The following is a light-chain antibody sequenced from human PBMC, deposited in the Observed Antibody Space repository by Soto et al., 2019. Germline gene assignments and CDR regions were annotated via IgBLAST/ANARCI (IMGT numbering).Light chain of an antibody. Sequence: QSVLTQPASVSGFPGQSITISCTGTSSDVGGYNYVSWYQQHPGKAPQLMIYDVSNRPSGVSNRFSGSKSGNTASLTISGLQAEDEADYYCSSYTSSGSYVFGTGTKVTVL. J-gene: IGLJ1*01. CDR2: DVS. CDR3: SSYTSSGSYV. V-gene: IGLV2-14*03. CDR1: SSDVGGYNY.